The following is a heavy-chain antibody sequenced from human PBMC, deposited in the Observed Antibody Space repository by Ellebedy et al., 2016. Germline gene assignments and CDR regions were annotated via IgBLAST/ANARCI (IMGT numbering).Heavy chain of an antibody. CDR2: INHSGST. Sequence: SETLSLTXAVYGGSFSGYYWSWIRQPPGKGLEWIGEINHSGSTNYNPSLKSRVTISVDTSKNQFSLKLSSVTAADTALYYCAKSANQWLVPFDYWGQGTLVTVSS. CDR1: GGSFSGYY. V-gene: IGHV4-34*01. J-gene: IGHJ4*02. D-gene: IGHD6-19*01. CDR3: AKSANQWLVPFDY.